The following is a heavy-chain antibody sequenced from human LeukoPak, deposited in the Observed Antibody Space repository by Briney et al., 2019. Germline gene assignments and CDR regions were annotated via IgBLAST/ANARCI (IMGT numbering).Heavy chain of an antibody. CDR1: GYSFSAYW. D-gene: IGHD1-26*01. CDR3: ARFSGSYSPHGYYFDY. Sequence: GESLKISCQASGYSFSAYWIGWVRQMPGKGPEWMGIIYPGDSDTRYSPSFQGQVTVSADKSISTAYLQWSSLKASDTAMYYCARFSGSYSPHGYYFDYWGQGTLVTVSS. CDR2: IYPGDSDT. J-gene: IGHJ4*02. V-gene: IGHV5-51*01.